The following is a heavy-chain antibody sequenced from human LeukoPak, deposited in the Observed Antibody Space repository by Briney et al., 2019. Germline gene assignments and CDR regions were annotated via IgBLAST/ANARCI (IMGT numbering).Heavy chain of an antibody. V-gene: IGHV1-2*06. J-gene: IGHJ4*02. CDR1: GYTFTGYY. D-gene: IGHD5-18*01. CDR2: INPNSGGT. CDR3: ARADTAMASFDY. Sequence: GASVKVSCKASGYTFTGYYIHWVRQAPGQGLEWMGRINPNSGGTNYAQKFQGRVTMTRDTSISTAYMELSRLRSDDTAVYYCARADTAMASFDYWGQGTLVTVSS.